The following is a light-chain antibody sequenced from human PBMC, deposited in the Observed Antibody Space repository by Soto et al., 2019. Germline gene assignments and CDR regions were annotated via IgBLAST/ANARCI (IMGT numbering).Light chain of an antibody. CDR1: QSSSTW. CDR3: QQYNSYTP. J-gene: IGKJ2*01. CDR2: DDS. Sequence: DIQMTQSPSPLSASVGARVTITCRASQSSSTWLAWYQQKPGKAPKPLIYDDSSLQSGVPSRFSGHGSGTDFTLTVCSLHPDDFATYYCQQYNSYTPFGQGTKLHIK. V-gene: IGKV1-5*01.